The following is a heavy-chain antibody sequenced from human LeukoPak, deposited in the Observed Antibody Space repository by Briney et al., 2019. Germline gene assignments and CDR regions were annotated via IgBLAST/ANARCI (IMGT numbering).Heavy chain of an antibody. J-gene: IGHJ4*02. Sequence: PGGSLRLSCAASGFTFSSYAMHWVRQAPGKGLEWVANIKQDGSEKYYVDSVKGRFTISRDNAKNSLYLQMNSLRAEDTAVYYCATDIWGSYRYVDNRGRGTLVTVSS. CDR3: ATDIWGSYRYVDN. CDR1: GFTFSSYA. D-gene: IGHD3-16*02. V-gene: IGHV3-7*04. CDR2: IKQDGSEK.